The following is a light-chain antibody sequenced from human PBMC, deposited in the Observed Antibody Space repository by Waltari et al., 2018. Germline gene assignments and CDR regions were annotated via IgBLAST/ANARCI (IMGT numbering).Light chain of an antibody. V-gene: IGLV2-18*02. CDR2: EVN. CDR1: SSDVGSYNR. CDR3: NSYTTSSTYV. Sequence: QSALTQPPSVSGSPGQSVTISCSGTSSDVGSYNRVSWYQQPPGTAPQLMIYEVNKRPSGVPDRFSGSKSGNTASLTISGLQAEDEADYYCNSYTTSSTYVFGGGTKLTVL. J-gene: IGLJ2*01.